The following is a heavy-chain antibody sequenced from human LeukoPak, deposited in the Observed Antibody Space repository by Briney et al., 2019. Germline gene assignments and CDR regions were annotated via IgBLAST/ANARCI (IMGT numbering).Heavy chain of an antibody. J-gene: IGHJ5*02. CDR1: GYTFTSYA. Sequence: ASVTVSCKASGYTFTSYAMNWVRQAPGQGLEWMGWINTNTGNPTYARGFTGRFVFSLDTSVSTAYLQISSLKAEDTAVYYCARELSTVGPDNWFDPWGQGTLVTVSS. D-gene: IGHD1-14*01. V-gene: IGHV7-4-1*02. CDR2: INTNTGNP. CDR3: ARELSTVGPDNWFDP.